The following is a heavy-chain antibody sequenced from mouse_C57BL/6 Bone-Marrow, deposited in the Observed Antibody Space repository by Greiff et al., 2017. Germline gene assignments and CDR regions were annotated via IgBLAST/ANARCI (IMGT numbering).Heavy chain of an antibody. Sequence: EVKLMESGGGLVKPGGSLKLSCAASGFTFSDYGMHWVRQAPEKGLEWVAYISSGSSTIYYADTVKGRFTISRDNAKNTLFLQMTSLRSEDTAMYYCAGRLLLLRYWYFDVWGTGTAVTVAS. CDR3: AGRLLLLRYWYFDV. CDR2: ISSGSSTI. D-gene: IGHD1-1*01. V-gene: IGHV5-17*01. J-gene: IGHJ1*03. CDR1: GFTFSDYG.